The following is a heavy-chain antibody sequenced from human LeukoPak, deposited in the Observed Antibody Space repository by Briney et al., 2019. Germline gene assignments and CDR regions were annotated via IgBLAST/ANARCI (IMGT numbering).Heavy chain of an antibody. J-gene: IGHJ6*02. CDR2: IYPGDSDT. CDR1: GYSFTSYW. V-gene: IGHV5-51*01. Sequence: GESLKISCKGSGYSFTSYWIGWVRQMPGKGLEWMGIIYPGDSDTRYSPSFQGQVTISADESISTAYLQWSSLKASDTAMYYCARQVNYATTYYYYGMDVWGQGTTVTVSS. D-gene: IGHD1-7*01. CDR3: ARQVNYATTYYYYGMDV.